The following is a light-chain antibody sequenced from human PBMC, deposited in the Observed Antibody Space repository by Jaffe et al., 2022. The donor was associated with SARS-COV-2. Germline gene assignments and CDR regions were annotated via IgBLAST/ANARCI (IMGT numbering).Light chain of an antibody. CDR2: EVD. CDR3: TSYAGVNNWL. CDR1: SSDVGNYNY. V-gene: IGLV2-8*01. Sequence: QSALTQPPSASGSPGQSVTISCTGTSSDVGNYNYVSWYQQHPGKAPKLIIYEVDSRPSGVPDRFSGSKSGNTASLTVSGLQAEDEANYYCTSYAGVNNWLFGGGTTLTVL. J-gene: IGLJ2*01.